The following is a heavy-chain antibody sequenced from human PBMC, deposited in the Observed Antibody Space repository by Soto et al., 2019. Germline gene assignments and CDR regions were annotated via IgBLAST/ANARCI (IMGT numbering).Heavy chain of an antibody. Sequence: GGSLRLSCVASGFTFSAYAMNWVRQTPGKGLEWVCGIGGSGTTIYCADSVKGRFTISRDDSKNSLYLQMNTLKIEDTAVYYCARGNRAFDYWGQGTLVTVSS. J-gene: IGHJ4*02. CDR2: IGGSGTTI. CDR1: GFTFSAYA. D-gene: IGHD4-4*01. V-gene: IGHV3-23*01. CDR3: ARGNRAFDY.